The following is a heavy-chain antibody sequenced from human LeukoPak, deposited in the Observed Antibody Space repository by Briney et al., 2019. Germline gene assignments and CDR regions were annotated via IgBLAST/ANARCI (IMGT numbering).Heavy chain of an antibody. CDR3: ARELGYSFDY. CDR2: ISGSADNT. V-gene: IGHV3-23*01. D-gene: IGHD5-18*01. CDR1: GFTFSSYA. Sequence: GGSLRLSYAASGFTFSSYAMSWVRQAPGKGLEWVSGISGSADNTYYSDSVKGRFTISRDNSKDTLYLQMNSLRADDTAVYYCARELGYSFDYWGQGTLVTVSS. J-gene: IGHJ4*02.